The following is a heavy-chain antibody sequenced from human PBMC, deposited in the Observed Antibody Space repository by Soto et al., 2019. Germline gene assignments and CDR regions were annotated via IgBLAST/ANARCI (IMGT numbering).Heavy chain of an antibody. Sequence: VQLVQSGAEVKRPGASVKISCKASGDTLSTYYMHWARQAPGQGLEWMGIINPRSGKTNYPQKSRRRDAMTGQTSTTTVDLELSTMRSEDPAMYYCARGVGYSHSSGYPFDYWGQGTLVTVSS. CDR1: GDTLSTYY. J-gene: IGHJ4*02. CDR2: INPRSGKT. CDR3: ARGVGYSHSSGYPFDY. D-gene: IGHD6-13*01. V-gene: IGHV1-46*03.